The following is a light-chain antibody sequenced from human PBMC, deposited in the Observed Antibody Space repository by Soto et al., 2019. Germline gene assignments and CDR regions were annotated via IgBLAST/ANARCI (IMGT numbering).Light chain of an antibody. CDR1: SSNIGAGYD. V-gene: IGLV1-40*01. CDR3: QSYESSLSGWV. Sequence: QSVLTQPPSVSGAPGQRVTISCTGSSSNIGAGYDVQWYQQLPGTAPKLLIYGNSNRPSGVPDRFSGSKSGTSASLAITGLQAEDEADYYCQSYESSLSGWVFGGGTKLTVL. CDR2: GNS. J-gene: IGLJ3*02.